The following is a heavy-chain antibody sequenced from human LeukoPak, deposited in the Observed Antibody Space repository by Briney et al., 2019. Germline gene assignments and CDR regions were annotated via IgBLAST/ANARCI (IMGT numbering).Heavy chain of an antibody. CDR3: ARTSGYDSPRSLDY. J-gene: IGHJ4*02. D-gene: IGHD5-12*01. Sequence: GGSLRLSCAASGFTFSNYAMNWVRQAPEKGLEWVSTIHGGGDVTYYADSVKGRFTISRDNSRNTLYLQMNSLRAEDTAVYYCARTSGYDSPRSLDYWGQGTLVTVSS. CDR1: GFTFSNYA. CDR2: IHGGGDVT. V-gene: IGHV3-23*01.